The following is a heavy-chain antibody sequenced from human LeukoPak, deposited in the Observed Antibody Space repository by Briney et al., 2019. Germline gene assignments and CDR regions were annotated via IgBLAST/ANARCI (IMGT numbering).Heavy chain of an antibody. V-gene: IGHV3-30*04. D-gene: IGHD3-22*01. CDR2: ISYDGSNK. Sequence: GGSLRLSCAASGFTFSSNTMHWVRQAPGKGLEWVAIISYDGSNKYSADSVKGRFTISRDISKNTLYLQMNGLRAEDTAVYYCAREGGYYDSSGYHHSGAFEVWGQGTMVTVSS. J-gene: IGHJ3*01. CDR1: GFTFSSNT. CDR3: AREGGYYDSSGYHHSGAFEV.